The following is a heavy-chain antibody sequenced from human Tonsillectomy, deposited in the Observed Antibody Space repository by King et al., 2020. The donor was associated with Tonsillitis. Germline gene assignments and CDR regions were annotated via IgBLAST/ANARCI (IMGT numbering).Heavy chain of an antibody. D-gene: IGHD3-16*01. J-gene: IGHJ6*02. Sequence: QLQESGSGLVKPSQTLSLTCAVSGGSISSGGYSWSWIRQPPGKGLEWIGYIYHSGSTYYNPSLKSRVTISVDRSKNQFSLKLSSVTAADTAVYYCASDLGPNVMDVWGQGTTVTVSS. CDR3: ASDLGPNVMDV. CDR1: GGSISSGGYS. CDR2: IYHSGST. V-gene: IGHV4-30-2*01.